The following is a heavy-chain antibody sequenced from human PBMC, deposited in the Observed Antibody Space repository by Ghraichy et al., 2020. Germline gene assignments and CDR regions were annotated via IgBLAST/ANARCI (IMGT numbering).Heavy chain of an antibody. CDR1: GFTFGRYG. V-gene: IGHV3-30*18. Sequence: GESLNISCAVSGFTFGRYGMHWVRQAPGEGLEWVAVTSYDGNNKNYADSVKGRFTISRDNSKNTLYLQMSSLRSEDTALYYCAKERDSSGYYSFRGDYYGMDVWGQGTTVTVSS. CDR2: TSYDGNNK. J-gene: IGHJ6*02. D-gene: IGHD3-22*01. CDR3: AKERDSSGYYSFRGDYYGMDV.